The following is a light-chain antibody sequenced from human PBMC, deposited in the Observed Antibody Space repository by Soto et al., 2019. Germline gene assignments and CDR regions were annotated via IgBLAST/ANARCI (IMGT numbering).Light chain of an antibody. CDR1: QGIDSS. V-gene: IGKV1-9*01. Sequence: DILLTQSPCSLSASVGDRVTITCRASQGIDSSFAWYQQKPGTAPKVLIYHASNLQSGVPSRFSGSGSGTEFTLTISSLQPDDFATYYCQQYNSYSFGQGTKVDI. J-gene: IGKJ1*01. CDR2: HAS. CDR3: QQYNSYS.